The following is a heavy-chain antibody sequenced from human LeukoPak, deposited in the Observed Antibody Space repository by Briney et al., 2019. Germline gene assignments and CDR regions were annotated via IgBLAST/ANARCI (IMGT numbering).Heavy chain of an antibody. Sequence: GEPLKTSTKCSGYSFTSYWICRVRPMPGESLAWMVIIYPGDSDTKYSPSFQGQVTISADKSISTAYLQWSSLTASDTAMYYCARQGYGDYGMDVWGEGTTVTVSS. CDR3: ARQGYGDYGMDV. CDR1: GYSFTSYW. D-gene: IGHD4-17*01. V-gene: IGHV5-51*01. CDR2: IYPGDSDT. J-gene: IGHJ6*04.